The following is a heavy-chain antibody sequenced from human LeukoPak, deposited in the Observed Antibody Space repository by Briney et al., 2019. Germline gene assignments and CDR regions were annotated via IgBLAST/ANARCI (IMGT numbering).Heavy chain of an antibody. D-gene: IGHD3-22*01. CDR1: GGSISSSSYY. V-gene: IGHV4-39*07. J-gene: IGHJ3*02. Sequence: PSETLSLTCTVSGGSISSSSYYWGRIRQPPGKGLEWIGSIYYSGSTYYNPSLKSRVTISVDTSKNQFSLKLSSVTAADTAVYYCARSRAYQRNYYDSSGYLGLAFDIWGQGTMVTVSS. CDR3: ARSRAYQRNYYDSSGYLGLAFDI. CDR2: IYYSGST.